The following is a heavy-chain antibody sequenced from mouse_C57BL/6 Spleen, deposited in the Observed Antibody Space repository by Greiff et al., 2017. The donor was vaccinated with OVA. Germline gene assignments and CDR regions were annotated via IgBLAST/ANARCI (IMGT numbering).Heavy chain of an antibody. J-gene: IGHJ2*01. CDR3: ARRDGYDLFDY. CDR2: IYPGDGDT. D-gene: IGHD2-2*01. Sequence: VQLQQSGPELVKPGASVKIPCKASGYAFSSSWMNWVKQRPGKGLEWIGRIYPGDGDTNYNGKFKGKATLTADKSSSTAYMQLSSLTSEDSAVYFCARRDGYDLFDYWGQGTTLTVSS. V-gene: IGHV1-82*01. CDR1: GYAFSSSW.